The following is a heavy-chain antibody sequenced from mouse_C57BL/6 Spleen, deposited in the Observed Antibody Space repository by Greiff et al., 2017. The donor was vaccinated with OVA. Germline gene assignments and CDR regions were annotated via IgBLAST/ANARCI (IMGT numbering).Heavy chain of an antibody. V-gene: IGHV5-4*01. CDR2: ISDGGSYT. D-gene: IGHD1-1*01. CDR3: ARDEGVVAPYWYFDV. Sequence: EVQVVESGGGLVKPGGSLKLSCAASGFTFSSYAMSWVRQTPEKRLEWVATISDGGSYTYYPDNVKGRFTISRDNAKNNLYLQMSHLKSEDTAMYYCARDEGVVAPYWYFDVWGTGTTVTVSS. J-gene: IGHJ1*03. CDR1: GFTFSSYA.